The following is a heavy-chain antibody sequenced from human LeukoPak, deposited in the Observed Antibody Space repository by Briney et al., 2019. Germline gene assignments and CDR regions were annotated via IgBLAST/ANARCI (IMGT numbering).Heavy chain of an antibody. V-gene: IGHV1-69*13. J-gene: IGHJ4*02. CDR1: GGTFSSYA. CDR3: ARDRAIYGSGSYYLDY. CDR2: IIPIFGTA. Sequence: ASVKVSCKASGGTFSSYAISWVRQAPGQGLEWMGGIIPIFGTANYAQKFQGRVTITADESTSTAYMELSSLRSEDTAVYYCARDRAIYGSGSYYLDYWGQGTLVTVSS. D-gene: IGHD3-10*01.